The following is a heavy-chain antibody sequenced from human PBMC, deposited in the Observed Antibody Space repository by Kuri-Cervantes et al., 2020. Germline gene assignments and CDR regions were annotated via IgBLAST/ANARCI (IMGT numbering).Heavy chain of an antibody. D-gene: IGHD6-13*01. CDR2: INPNSGGT. Sequence: ASVKVSCKASGYTFTGYYMHWVRQAPGQGLEWMGWINPNSGGTNYAQKFQGWVTMTRDTSISTAYMELSRLRSDDTAVYYCARDKDSSSWYGYYYYYGMDVWGQGTTVTVSS. CDR1: GYTFTGYY. V-gene: IGHV1-2*04. J-gene: IGHJ6*02. CDR3: ARDKDSSSWYGYYYYYGMDV.